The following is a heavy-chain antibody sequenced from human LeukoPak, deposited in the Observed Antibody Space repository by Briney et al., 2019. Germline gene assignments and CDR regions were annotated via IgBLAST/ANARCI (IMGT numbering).Heavy chain of an antibody. CDR1: GFTFSSYD. CDR3: ARALGTLGVYYYYGMDV. CDR2: IGTAGDT. V-gene: IGHV3-13*01. D-gene: IGHD3-16*01. J-gene: IGHJ6*02. Sequence: GGSLRLSCAASGFTFSSYDTHWVRRATGKGLEWVSAIGTAGDTYYPGSVKGRFTISRENAKNSLYLQMNSLRAGDTAVYYCARALGTLGVYYYYGMDVWGQGTTVTVSS.